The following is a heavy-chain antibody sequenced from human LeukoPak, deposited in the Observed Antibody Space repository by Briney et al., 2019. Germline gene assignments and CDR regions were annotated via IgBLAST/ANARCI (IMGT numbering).Heavy chain of an antibody. CDR2: IVQDGYRK. V-gene: IGHV3-30*04. CDR3: VRENDAFDI. J-gene: IGHJ3*02. Sequence: GGSLRLSCAASGFTFNTYVMHWVRQAPGKGLEWVAAIVQDGYRKYYADSGKGRFTISRDNSKNTLYLQMDSLGVEDTAVYYCVRENDAFDIWGQGTVVTVSS. CDR1: GFTFNTYV.